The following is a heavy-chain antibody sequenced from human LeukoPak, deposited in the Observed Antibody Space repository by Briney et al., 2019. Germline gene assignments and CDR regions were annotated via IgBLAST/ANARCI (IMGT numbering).Heavy chain of an antibody. CDR1: GDSVSSNSAA. D-gene: IGHD3-9*01. Sequence: SQTLSLTCAISGDSVSSNSAAWNWIRQSPWRGLEWLGRTYYRSKWYNDYAVSVKSRITINPDTSENQFSLQLNSVTPEDTAVYYCARASTGRYFDWLLYQNAFDIWGQGTMVTVSS. V-gene: IGHV6-1*01. CDR2: TYYRSKWYN. J-gene: IGHJ3*02. CDR3: ARASTGRYFDWLLYQNAFDI.